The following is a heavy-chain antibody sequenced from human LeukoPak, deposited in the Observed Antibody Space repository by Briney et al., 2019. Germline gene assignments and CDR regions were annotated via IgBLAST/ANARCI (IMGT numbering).Heavy chain of an antibody. CDR1: GYSISNGYY. J-gene: IGHJ4*02. D-gene: IGHD3-22*01. CDR2: VYRGGNT. Sequence: PSETLSLTCTVSGYSISNGYYWGWIRQPPGKGLEFIGSVYRGGNTYYKASLKSRVTISLDTSKNQFSLKLSSVTAADTAVYYCAIYYYDSSGYYYFDYWGQGTLVTVSS. V-gene: IGHV4-38-2*02. CDR3: AIYYYDSSGYYYFDY.